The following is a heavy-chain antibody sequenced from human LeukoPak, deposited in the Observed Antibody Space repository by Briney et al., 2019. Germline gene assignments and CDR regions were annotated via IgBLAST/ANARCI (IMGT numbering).Heavy chain of an antibody. D-gene: IGHD4-11*01. Sequence: ASVKVSCKASDYTFTRHGISWVRQAPGQGREWMGWISAYNGHKNYAQKLQGRVTMTTDTSTTTAYMELRSLRSDDTAVYYCARNFRLYSKVRHLDYYYYMDVWGKGTTVTVSS. CDR1: DYTFTRHG. CDR3: ARNFRLYSKVRHLDYYYYMDV. CDR2: ISAYNGHK. V-gene: IGHV1-18*01. J-gene: IGHJ6*03.